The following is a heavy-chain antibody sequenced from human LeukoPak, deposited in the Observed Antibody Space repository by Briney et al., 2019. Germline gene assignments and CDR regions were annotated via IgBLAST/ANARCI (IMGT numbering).Heavy chain of an antibody. D-gene: IGHD3-22*01. CDR1: GGSISSSDYY. J-gene: IGHJ3*02. CDR2: IYYSGSP. V-gene: IGHV4-39*07. Sequence: SETLSLTCTVSGGSISSSDYYWAWIRQPPGKGLEWIGSIYYSGSPYYNPSLKSRVTTSVDTSKNQFSLKLSSVTAADTAVYYCARVGSDYDSRAYTEAFDIWGRGTMATVSS. CDR3: ARVGSDYDSRAYTEAFDI.